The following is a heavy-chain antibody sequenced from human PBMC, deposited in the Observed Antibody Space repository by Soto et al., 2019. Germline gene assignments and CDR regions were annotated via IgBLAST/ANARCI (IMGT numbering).Heavy chain of an antibody. V-gene: IGHV3-21*01. D-gene: IGHD3-22*01. CDR3: ARYSRPVYYYESSSSWGY. J-gene: IGHJ4*02. CDR2: ISSSSSYV. CDR1: GFTFSSYS. Sequence: GGSLRLSCAASGFTFSSYSMNWVRQAPGKGLEWVSSISSSSSYVYYADSVKGRFTISRDNAKNSLYLQMNSLRAEDTAVYYLARYSRPVYYYESSSSWGYWGQGTLVTVSS.